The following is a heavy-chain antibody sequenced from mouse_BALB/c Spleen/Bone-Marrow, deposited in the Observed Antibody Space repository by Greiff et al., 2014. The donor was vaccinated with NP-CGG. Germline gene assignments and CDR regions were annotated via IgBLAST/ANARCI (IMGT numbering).Heavy chain of an antibody. Sequence: QVQLQQSGAELARPGASVKLSCKASGYIFTSYWMQWVKQRPGQGLEWIGAIYPGDSDTIYTQKFRGKATLTADTSSSTAYMQLGSLTSEDSAVYYCAREKGSSLLRSSQAWFAYWGQGTLVTVSA. V-gene: IGHV1-87*01. J-gene: IGHJ3*01. CDR1: GYIFTSYW. D-gene: IGHD1-2*01. CDR3: AREKGSSLLRSSQAWFAY. CDR2: IYPGDSDT.